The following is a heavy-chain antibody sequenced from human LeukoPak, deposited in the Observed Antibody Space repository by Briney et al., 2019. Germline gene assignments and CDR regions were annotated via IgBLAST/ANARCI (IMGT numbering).Heavy chain of an antibody. CDR1: GGTFSSYA. D-gene: IGHD3-3*01. Sequence: ASVKVSCKASGGTFSSYAISWVRQAPGQGLEWMGGIIPIFGTANYAQKFQGRVTMTEDTSTDTAYMELSSLRSEDTAVYYCGTATRGDFPDYWGQGTLVTVSS. J-gene: IGHJ4*02. CDR2: IIPIFGTA. V-gene: IGHV1-69*06. CDR3: GTATRGDFPDY.